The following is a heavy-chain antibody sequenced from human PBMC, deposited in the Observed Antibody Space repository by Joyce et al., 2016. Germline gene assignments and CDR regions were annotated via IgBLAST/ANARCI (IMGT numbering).Heavy chain of an antibody. CDR2: INPNSGGT. Sequence: QVQLVQSGAEVKKPGASVKVSCKASGYTFSGNYMHWVRQAPGQGREWMGWINPNSGGTNYAQKFQGRVTMTRDTSISTAYMELSRLRSDDTAVYFCARESKGLASYYYYGMDVWGQGTTVTVSS. CDR3: ARESKGLASYYYYGMDV. CDR1: GYTFSGNY. V-gene: IGHV1-2*02. D-gene: IGHD4-11*01. J-gene: IGHJ6*02.